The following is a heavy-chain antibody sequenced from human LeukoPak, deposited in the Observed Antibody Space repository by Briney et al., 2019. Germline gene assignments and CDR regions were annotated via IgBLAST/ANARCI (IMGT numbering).Heavy chain of an antibody. J-gene: IGHJ6*03. CDR1: GFTFSSYE. CDR2: ISSSGSTI. CDR3: ARGRQQHYYMDV. D-gene: IGHD6-13*01. V-gene: IGHV3-48*03. Sequence: GGSLRLSCAASGFTFSSYEMNWVRQAPGKGLEWVSYISSSGSTIYYADSVKGRFTISRDNAKNSLYLQMNSLRAEDTAVYYCARGRQQHYYMDVWGKGTTVTVSS.